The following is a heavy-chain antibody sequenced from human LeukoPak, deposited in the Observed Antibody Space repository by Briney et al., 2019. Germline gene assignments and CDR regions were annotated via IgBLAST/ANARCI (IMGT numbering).Heavy chain of an antibody. CDR1: GYTFTAQH. V-gene: IGHV1-2*04. J-gene: IGHJ4*02. D-gene: IGHD6-19*01. CDR3: ARAGGAADSSGWYVFDY. CDR2: INTNSGRT. Sequence: GASVKVSCKASGYTFTAQHMHWVRQAPGQGLDWMGWINTNSGRTNYAKKFQDWVKMTRDTSISTAYMELSRLRSDDTAVYSCARAGGAADSSGWYVFDYWGQGTLVTVSS.